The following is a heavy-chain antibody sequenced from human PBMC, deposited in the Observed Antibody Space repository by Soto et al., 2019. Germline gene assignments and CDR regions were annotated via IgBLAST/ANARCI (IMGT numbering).Heavy chain of an antibody. J-gene: IGHJ5*01. CDR1: GFTFSNYG. D-gene: IGHD1-26*01. Sequence: QVQLVESGGGVVQPGRSLRLSCATAGFTFSNYGMNWVRQAPGKGLEWVAVIWYDGGNKFYADSVKGRFTISRDNSKNMVSLQMDSLIAEDTAVYYCARDAVMGATKGGNYWFDSWGQGTLVTVSS. CDR3: ARDAVMGATKGGNYWFDS. V-gene: IGHV3-33*01. CDR2: IWYDGGNK.